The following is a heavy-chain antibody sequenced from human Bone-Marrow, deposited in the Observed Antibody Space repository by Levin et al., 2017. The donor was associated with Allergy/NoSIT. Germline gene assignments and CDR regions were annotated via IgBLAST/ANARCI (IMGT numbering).Heavy chain of an antibody. J-gene: IGHJ4*02. CDR2: ISYDGSNK. D-gene: IGHD3-22*01. CDR1: GFAFSSYG. CDR3: AKGGGSGYYGTQTYYFDY. V-gene: IGHV3-30*18. Sequence: GGSLRLSCAASGFAFSSYGMHWVRQAPGKGLEWVAVISYDGSNKYYADSVKGRFTISRDNSKNTLYLQMNSLRADDTAVYYCAKGGGSGYYGTQTYYFDYWGQGTLVTVSS.